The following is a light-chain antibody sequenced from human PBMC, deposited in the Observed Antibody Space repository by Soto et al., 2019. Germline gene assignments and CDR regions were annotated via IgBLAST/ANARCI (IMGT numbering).Light chain of an antibody. Sequence: QSALTQPRSVSGAPGQSVTISCTGTSSDVGGYIYVSWYQQYPAKAPKVMIYDFSRRPSGVPDRFSGSKSGNSASLTISGLQAEDEAVYYCCSYAGNKPVVFGGGTQLTVL. J-gene: IGLJ3*02. CDR1: SSDVGGYIY. CDR3: CSYAGNKPVV. V-gene: IGLV2-11*01. CDR2: DFS.